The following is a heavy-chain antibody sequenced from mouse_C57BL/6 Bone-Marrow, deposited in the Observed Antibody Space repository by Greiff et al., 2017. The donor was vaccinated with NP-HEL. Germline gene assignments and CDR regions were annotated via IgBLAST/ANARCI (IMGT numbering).Heavy chain of an antibody. CDR1: GYTFTSYW. J-gene: IGHJ3*01. Sequence: VQLQQPGAELVKPGASVKLSCKASGYTFTSYWMHWVKRRPGQGLEWIGMIHPNSGSTNYNEKFKSKATLTVDKSSSTAYMQLSSLTSEDSAVYYCARQGPLYGNPAWFAYWGQGTLVTVSA. D-gene: IGHD2-1*01. CDR3: ARQGPLYGNPAWFAY. V-gene: IGHV1-64*01. CDR2: IHPNSGST.